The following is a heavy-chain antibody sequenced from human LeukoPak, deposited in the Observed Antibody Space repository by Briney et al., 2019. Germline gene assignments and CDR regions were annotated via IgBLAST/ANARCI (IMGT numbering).Heavy chain of an antibody. CDR1: GFTFSSYG. CDR3: ARDGSGWYGVSDY. Sequence: GGSLRLSCATSGFTFSSYGFHWVRQAPVKGLEWVAVIWFDGSKRYYADSVKGRFTISRDDSKNTLYLQMNSLRAEDTAVYYCARDGSGWYGVSDYWGQGTLVTVSS. CDR2: IWFDGSKR. D-gene: IGHD6-19*01. V-gene: IGHV3-33*01. J-gene: IGHJ4*02.